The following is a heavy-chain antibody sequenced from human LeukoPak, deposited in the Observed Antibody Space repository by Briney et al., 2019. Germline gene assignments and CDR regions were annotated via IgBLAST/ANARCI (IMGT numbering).Heavy chain of an antibody. D-gene: IGHD3-10*01. Sequence: QPGGSLRLSCAASGFTFSSYAMSWVRQAPGKGLEWVSAISGSGSSTYYADSVKGRFTISRDNSKNTLYLQMNSLRAEDTAVYYCAKDLGGYGSGSPDWFDPWGQGTLVIVSS. V-gene: IGHV3-23*01. J-gene: IGHJ5*02. CDR1: GFTFSSYA. CDR2: ISGSGSST. CDR3: AKDLGGYGSGSPDWFDP.